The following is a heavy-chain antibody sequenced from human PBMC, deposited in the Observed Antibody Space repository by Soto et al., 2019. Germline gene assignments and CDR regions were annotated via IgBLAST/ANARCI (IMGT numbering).Heavy chain of an antibody. Sequence: EVQLVESGGGLVQPGGSLRLSCAASGVTFSSYDMHWVRQATGKGLEWVSAIGPAGDTYYPGSVKGRFTISRENAKNSLYLLMNSLRAGDTAVYYCARAGFGSPFDYWGQGTLVTVSS. CDR3: ARAGFGSPFDY. V-gene: IGHV3-13*01. D-gene: IGHD3-16*01. J-gene: IGHJ4*02. CDR1: GVTFSSYD. CDR2: IGPAGDT.